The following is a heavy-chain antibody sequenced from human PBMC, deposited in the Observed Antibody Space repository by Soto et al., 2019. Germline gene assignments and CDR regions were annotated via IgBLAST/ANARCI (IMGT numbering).Heavy chain of an antibody. V-gene: IGHV4-59*08. J-gene: IGHJ6*03. CDR1: GGSISSYY. CDR3: ARGYCSSTSCYGVYYYYYMDV. D-gene: IGHD2-2*01. CDR2: IYYSGST. Sequence: QVQLQESGPGLVKPSETLSLTCTVSGGSISSYYWSWIRQPPGKGLEWIGYIYYSGSTNYNPSLKSRVTISVDTSKNQFSLKLSSVTAADTAVYYCARGYCSSTSCYGVYYYYYMDVWGKGTTVTVSS.